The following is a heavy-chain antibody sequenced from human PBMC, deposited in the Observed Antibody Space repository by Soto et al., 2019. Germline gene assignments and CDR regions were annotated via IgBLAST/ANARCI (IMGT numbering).Heavy chain of an antibody. D-gene: IGHD3-9*01. CDR1: GFTFSHAW. V-gene: IGHV3-15*04. Sequence: PGGSLRLSCAASGFTFSHAWMSWVRQAPGKGLEWVGRIESKTDGGTTDYAAPVKGRFTISREDSKNTLYLQMHSLKIEDTAVYYCTTDLWYDILTGYTHYFDSWGQGTLVTVYS. CDR2: IESKTDGGTT. J-gene: IGHJ4*02. CDR3: TTDLWYDILTGYTHYFDS.